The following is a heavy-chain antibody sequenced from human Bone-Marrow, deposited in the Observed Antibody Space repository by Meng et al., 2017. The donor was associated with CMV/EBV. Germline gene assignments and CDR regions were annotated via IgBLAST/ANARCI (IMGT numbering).Heavy chain of an antibody. J-gene: IGHJ4*02. CDR3: AKDMSRVVVPAAIDY. D-gene: IGHD2-2*01. V-gene: IGHV3-21*04. CDR1: GFTFSSYS. Sequence: GESLKISCAASGFTFSSYSMNWVRQAPGKGPKWVSSISSSSSYIYYAESLKGRFTISRDNAKNSLYLQMNSLRAEDMALYYCAKDMSRVVVPAAIDYWGQGTLVTVSS. CDR2: ISSSSSYI.